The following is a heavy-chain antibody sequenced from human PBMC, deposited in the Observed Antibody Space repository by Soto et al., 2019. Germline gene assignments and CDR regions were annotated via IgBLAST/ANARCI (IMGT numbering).Heavy chain of an antibody. J-gene: IGHJ4*02. CDR1: GFSLSRYA. D-gene: IGHD1-1*01. Sequence: PGGSLRLSCAASGFSLSRYAMGWVRQAPGKGLEWVSVINSIGGNIHYADSVKGRFTISRDNSKNTLYLQMNSLRVEDTAVYNCATQDFRGTTGTTWGQGTQVTVS. CDR3: ATQDFRGTTGTT. V-gene: IGHV3-23*01. CDR2: INSIGGNI.